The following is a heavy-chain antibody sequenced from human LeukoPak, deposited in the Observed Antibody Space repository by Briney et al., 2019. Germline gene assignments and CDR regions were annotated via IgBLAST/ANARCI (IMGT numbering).Heavy chain of an antibody. CDR2: IYTSGST. CDR1: GGSISSYY. Sequence: SETLSLTCTVSGGSISSYYWSWIRQPAGKGLEWIGRIYTSGSTNYNPSLKSRVTMSVDTSKNQFSLKLSSVTAADTAVYYCARASEGIVLMVYATGGDAFDIWGQGTMVTVSS. V-gene: IGHV4-4*07. D-gene: IGHD2-8*01. J-gene: IGHJ3*02. CDR3: ARASEGIVLMVYATGGDAFDI.